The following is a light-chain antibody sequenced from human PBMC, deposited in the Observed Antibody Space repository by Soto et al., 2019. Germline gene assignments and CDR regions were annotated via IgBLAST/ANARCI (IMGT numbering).Light chain of an antibody. CDR1: QSITSY. CDR2: DVS. Sequence: ENMLTQSPGTLSLSPGERATLSCRASQSITSYLAWYQQKPGQAPRLLIYDVSKRATGIPARFSGSGSGTDFTLTISSLEPEDFAVYYCQQRINWPLTFGGGTKVEIK. CDR3: QQRINWPLT. J-gene: IGKJ4*01. V-gene: IGKV3-11*01.